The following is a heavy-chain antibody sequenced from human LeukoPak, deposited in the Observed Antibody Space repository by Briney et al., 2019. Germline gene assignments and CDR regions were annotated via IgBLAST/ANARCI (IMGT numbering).Heavy chain of an antibody. J-gene: IGHJ6*02. V-gene: IGHV3-30-3*01. CDR3: ARCSGYGMDV. CDR1: GFTFGSYA. D-gene: IGHD3-10*02. Sequence: GRSLRLSCAASGFTFGSYAMHWVRQAPGKGLEWVAVMSFDGTHIYYADSVKGRFTISRDNSKNTLYLQMNSLRAEDTAVYCCARCSGYGMDVWGQGTTVTVSS. CDR2: MSFDGTHI.